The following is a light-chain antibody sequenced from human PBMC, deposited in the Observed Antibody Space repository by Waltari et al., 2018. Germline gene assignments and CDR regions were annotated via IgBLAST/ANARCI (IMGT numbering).Light chain of an antibody. CDR2: DAS. CDR3: QKSNTWLRT. V-gene: IGKV3-11*01. J-gene: IGKJ1*01. CDR1: QSVGTS. Sequence: ELFLPQSPATLSVSAGDRAALSCSASQSVGTSLTWYQHRTGQAPRLLIYDASKRAAGIPARFSGSGSGTDFTLAIDTLEPEDFAVYYCQKSNTWLRTFGQGTKVEI.